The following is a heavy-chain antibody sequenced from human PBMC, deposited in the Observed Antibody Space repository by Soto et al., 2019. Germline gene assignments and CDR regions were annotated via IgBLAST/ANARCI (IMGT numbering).Heavy chain of an antibody. J-gene: IGHJ6*02. CDR1: GYTFTGYY. CDR2: INPNSGGT. CDR3: ARGVYCTNGVCYTPYGMDV. D-gene: IGHD2-8*01. V-gene: IGHV1-2*04. Sequence: GASVKVSCKASGYTFTGYYIHWVRQAPGQGLEWMGWINPNSGGTNYAQKFQGWVTMTRDTSISTAYMELSRLRSDDTAVYYCARGVYCTNGVCYTPYGMDVWGQGTTVTVSS.